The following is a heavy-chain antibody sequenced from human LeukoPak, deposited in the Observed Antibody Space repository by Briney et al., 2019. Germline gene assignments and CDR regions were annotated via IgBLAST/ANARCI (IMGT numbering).Heavy chain of an antibody. Sequence: PSETLSLTCTVSGGSISSSSYYWGWIRQPPGKGLEWIGYIYYSGSTNYNPSLKGRVTISVDTSKNQFSLKLSSVTAADTAVYYCARHDRIRGLDYWGQGTLVTVSS. CDR1: GGSISSSSYY. CDR2: IYYSGST. J-gene: IGHJ4*02. V-gene: IGHV4-61*05. CDR3: ARHDRIRGLDY. D-gene: IGHD3-10*01.